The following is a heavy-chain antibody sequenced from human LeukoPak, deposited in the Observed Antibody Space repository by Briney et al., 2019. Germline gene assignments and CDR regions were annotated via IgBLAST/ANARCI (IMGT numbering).Heavy chain of an antibody. D-gene: IGHD3-22*01. Sequence: SQTLSLTCTVSGGSISGGSYYWNWIRQPAGKGLEWIGRTYSTGSTKYNPSLKSRVTISVDTSKNQFLLNVNSVTAADTAVYYCARSQYYDGSTGNNWFDPWGQGTLATVSS. J-gene: IGHJ5*02. CDR3: ARSQYYDGSTGNNWFDP. CDR1: GGSISGGSYY. V-gene: IGHV4-61*02. CDR2: TYSTGST.